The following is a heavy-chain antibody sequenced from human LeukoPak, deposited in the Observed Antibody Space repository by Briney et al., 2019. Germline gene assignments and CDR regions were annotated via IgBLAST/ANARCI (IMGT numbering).Heavy chain of an antibody. Sequence: PGGSLRLSCVASKFTFSSYWMSWVRQAPGKGLEWVANIKRDGSEEYYVDSVKGRFTISRDNAKNSLYLQMNSLRAEDTAVYYCERDPYSILFGAFDISGQGTMVTVSS. D-gene: IGHD6-13*01. J-gene: IGHJ3*02. V-gene: IGHV3-7*04. CDR3: ERDPYSILFGAFDI. CDR2: IKRDGSEE. CDR1: KFTFSSYW.